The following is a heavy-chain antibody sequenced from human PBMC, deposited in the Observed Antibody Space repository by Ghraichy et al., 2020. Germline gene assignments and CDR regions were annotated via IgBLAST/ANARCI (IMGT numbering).Heavy chain of an antibody. D-gene: IGHD3-22*01. V-gene: IGHV4-31*03. J-gene: IGHJ5*02. Sequence: SETLSLTCTVSGGSISSGGYYWSWIRQHPGKGLEWIGYIYYSGSTYYNPSLKSRVTISVDTSKNQFSLKLSSVTAADTAVYYCARDCSYYYDSSGYYSNWFDPWGQGTLVTVSS. CDR1: GGSISSGGYY. CDR3: ARDCSYYYDSSGYYSNWFDP. CDR2: IYYSGST.